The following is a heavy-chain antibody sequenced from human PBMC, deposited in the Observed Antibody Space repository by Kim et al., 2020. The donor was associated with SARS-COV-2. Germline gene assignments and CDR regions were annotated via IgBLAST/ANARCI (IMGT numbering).Heavy chain of an antibody. CDR1: GGSISSGGYY. Sequence: SETLSLTCTVSGGSISSGGYYWSWIRQHPGKGLEWIGYIYYSGSTYYNPSLKSRVTISVDTSKNQFSLKLSSVTAADTAVYYCARASTIFGVVIGAFDIWGQGTMVTVSS. D-gene: IGHD3-3*01. J-gene: IGHJ3*02. CDR3: ARASTIFGVVIGAFDI. V-gene: IGHV4-31*03. CDR2: IYYSGST.